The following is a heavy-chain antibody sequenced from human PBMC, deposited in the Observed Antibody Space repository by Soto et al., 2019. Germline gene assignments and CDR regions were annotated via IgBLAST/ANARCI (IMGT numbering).Heavy chain of an antibody. V-gene: IGHV4-31*03. CDR1: GESITRGGSY. D-gene: IGHD1-26*01. CDR2: IHYDGVT. J-gene: IGHJ4*02. Sequence: SETLSLTCTVSGESITRGGSYWGWVRQRPGKGLEWLGYIHYDGVTYYNPTFKSRVAISSDSSKNQFSLKMTSVAASDTALYYCARSRVGHTSPTDFWGQGILVTVSS. CDR3: ARSRVGHTSPTDF.